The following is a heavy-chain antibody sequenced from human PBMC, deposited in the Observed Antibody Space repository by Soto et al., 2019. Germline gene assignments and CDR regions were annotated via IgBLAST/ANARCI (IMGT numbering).Heavy chain of an antibody. V-gene: IGHV3-74*01. CDR2: INTDGSST. Sequence: GGSLRLSCAASGFTFSSYWMHWVRQAPGKGLVWVSRINTDGSSTTYADSVKGRFTISRDNGKNTLYLQMNSLRAEDTAVYYCARNRMENCSGGSCLNWFAPWGQGTQVTVSS. D-gene: IGHD2-15*01. CDR1: GFTFSSYW. CDR3: ARNRMENCSGGSCLNWFAP. J-gene: IGHJ5*02.